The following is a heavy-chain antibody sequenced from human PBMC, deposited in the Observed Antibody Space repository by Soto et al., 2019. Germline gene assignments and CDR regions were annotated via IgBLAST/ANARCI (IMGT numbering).Heavy chain of an antibody. CDR2: ISSSSSYI. V-gene: IGHV3-21*01. Sequence: PGGSLRLSCAASGSTFSSYSMNWVRQAPGKGLEWVSSISSSSSYIYYADSVKGRFTISRDNAKNSLYLQMNSLRAEDTAVYYCARAILMYYDILTDYGMDVWGQGTTVTVSS. D-gene: IGHD3-9*01. CDR1: GSTFSSYS. CDR3: ARAILMYYDILTDYGMDV. J-gene: IGHJ6*02.